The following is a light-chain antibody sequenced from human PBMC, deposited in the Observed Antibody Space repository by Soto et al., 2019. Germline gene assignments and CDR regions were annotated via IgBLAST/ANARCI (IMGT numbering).Light chain of an antibody. CDR2: GAS. V-gene: IGKV3-20*01. CDR3: QQYDNSYPMYT. Sequence: DIVLTQSPGALSLSPGEGATLSCRASQSVDSTYTAWYQQKPGQAPRLLIYGASNRATGIPDRFSGSGSGPDFTLTISRLEPEDFAVYYCQQYDNSYPMYTFGQGTKVEIK. CDR1: QSVDSTY. J-gene: IGKJ2*01.